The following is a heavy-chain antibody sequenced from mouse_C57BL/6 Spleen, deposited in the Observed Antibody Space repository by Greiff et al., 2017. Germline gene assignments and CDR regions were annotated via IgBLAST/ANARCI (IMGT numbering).Heavy chain of an antibody. Sequence: VQLQQSGAELVKPGASVKMSCKASGYTFTSYWITWVKQRPGQGLEWIGDIYPGSGSTNYNEKFKSKATLTVDTSSSTAYMQLSSLTSEDSAVYYCARLEGYDDYAMDYWGQGTSVTVSS. CDR2: IYPGSGST. CDR3: ARLEGYDDYAMDY. D-gene: IGHD2-2*01. CDR1: GYTFTSYW. V-gene: IGHV1-55*01. J-gene: IGHJ4*01.